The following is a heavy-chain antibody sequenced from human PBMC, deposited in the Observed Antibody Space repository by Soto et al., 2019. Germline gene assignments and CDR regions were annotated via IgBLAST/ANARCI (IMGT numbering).Heavy chain of an antibody. CDR1: GFSLSTSGVG. J-gene: IGHJ4*02. V-gene: IGHV2-5*01. D-gene: IGHD6-19*01. Sequence: QITLKESGPTLVKPTQTLTLTCTFSGFSLSTSGVGVGWIRQSPGKALQWLALIYWNGDKRYNPSLKTRLTITKDTSKTHVVLTLTNMDPVDTATYYCAHRPSGWFLFDYWGQGTLVTVSS. CDR2: IYWNGDK. CDR3: AHRPSGWFLFDY.